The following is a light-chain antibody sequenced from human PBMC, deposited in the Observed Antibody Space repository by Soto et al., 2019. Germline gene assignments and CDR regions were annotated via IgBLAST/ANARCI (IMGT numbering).Light chain of an antibody. Sequence: EIVLTQSPATLSLSPGERATLSCRASQSFRGLLAWYQHKPGQAPTLLMSGASNRASGVPVRFSGSGSGTDFTLTITRLEPEDVALYYCQQYGGSPITFGLGTRLEIK. CDR1: QSFRGL. CDR3: QQYGGSPIT. CDR2: GAS. V-gene: IGKV3-20*01. J-gene: IGKJ5*01.